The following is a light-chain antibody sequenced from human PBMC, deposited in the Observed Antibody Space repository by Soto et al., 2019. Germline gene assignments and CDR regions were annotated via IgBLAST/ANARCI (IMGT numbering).Light chain of an antibody. V-gene: IGKV3-20*01. CDR3: QVYGSSPPYA. CDR1: QSVSGFF. Sequence: EIVLTQSPGTLSSSPGDRATLSCRASQSVSGFFLAWYQQKPGQAPRLLIYGASRRATGIPDRFSGSGSGTDFTLTISRLEPEDFATYYCQVYGSSPPYAFGQGSQLEIK. CDR2: GAS. J-gene: IGKJ2*01.